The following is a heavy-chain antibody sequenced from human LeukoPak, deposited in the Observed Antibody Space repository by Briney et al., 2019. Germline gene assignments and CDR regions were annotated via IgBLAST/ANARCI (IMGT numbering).Heavy chain of an antibody. D-gene: IGHD1-26*01. CDR2: INPSGGST. CDR1: GYTFTGYY. CDR3: ARNRLAIVGDPYYFDY. J-gene: IGHJ4*02. V-gene: IGHV1-46*03. Sequence: RASVKVSCKASGYTFTGYYMHWVRQAPGQGLEWMGIINPSGGSTSYAQKFQGRVTMTRDTSTSTVYMELSSLRSEDTAVYYCARNRLAIVGDPYYFDYWGQGTLVTVSS.